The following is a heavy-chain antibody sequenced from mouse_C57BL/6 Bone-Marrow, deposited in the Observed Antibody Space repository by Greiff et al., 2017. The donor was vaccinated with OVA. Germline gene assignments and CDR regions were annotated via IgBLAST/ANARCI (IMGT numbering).Heavy chain of an antibody. CDR3: ARDDGYPSWFAY. Sequence: QVQLKESGAELARPGASVKLSCKASGYTFTSYGISWVKQRTGQGLEWIGEIYPRSGNTYYNEKFKGKATLTADKSSSTAYMELRSLTSEDSAVEFCARDDGYPSWFAYWGQGTLVTVSA. V-gene: IGHV1-81*01. CDR1: GYTFTSYG. J-gene: IGHJ3*01. CDR2: IYPRSGNT. D-gene: IGHD2-3*01.